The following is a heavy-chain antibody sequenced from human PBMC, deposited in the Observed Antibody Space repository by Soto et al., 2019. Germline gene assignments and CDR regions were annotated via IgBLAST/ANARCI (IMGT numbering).Heavy chain of an antibody. V-gene: IGHV5-51*01. Sequence: PGESLKISCKGSGYSFTSYWIGWVRQMPGKGLEWMGIIYPGDSDTRYSPSFQGQVTISADKSISTAYLQWSSLKASDTAMYYCARVKDIVVVVAALPPFDYWGQGTLVTVS. D-gene: IGHD2-15*01. CDR1: GYSFTSYW. J-gene: IGHJ4*02. CDR2: IYPGDSDT. CDR3: ARVKDIVVVVAALPPFDY.